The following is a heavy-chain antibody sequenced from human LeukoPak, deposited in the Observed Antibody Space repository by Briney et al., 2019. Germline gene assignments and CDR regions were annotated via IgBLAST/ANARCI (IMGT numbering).Heavy chain of an antibody. CDR2: IFYTGST. CDR3: ARVGIISEPTATFNFDY. CDR1: GGSLSSGSSY. V-gene: IGHV4-31*03. D-gene: IGHD1-1*01. J-gene: IGHJ4*02. Sequence: MTSETLSLTCTVSGGSLSSGSSYWSWIRQHPGKGLEWIGYIFYTGSTYYNPSLNSRINISVVMSKNQFSLQLSSVTAADTAVYYCARVGIISEPTATFNFDYWGQGTLVTVSS.